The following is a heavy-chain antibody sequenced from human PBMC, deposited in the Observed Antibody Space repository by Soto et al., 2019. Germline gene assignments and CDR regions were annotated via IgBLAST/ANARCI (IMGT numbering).Heavy chain of an antibody. V-gene: IGHV2-5*02. CDR1: GFSLSTSGVG. D-gene: IGHD3-9*01. CDR3: AHMILTGYSTPDAFDI. Sequence: GPTLVNPTQTLTLTCTFSGFSLSTSGVGVGWIRQPPGKALEWLALIYWDDDKRYSPSLKSRLTITKDTSKNQVVLTMTNMDPVDTATYYCAHMILTGYSTPDAFDIWGQGTMVTVSS. J-gene: IGHJ3*02. CDR2: IYWDDDK.